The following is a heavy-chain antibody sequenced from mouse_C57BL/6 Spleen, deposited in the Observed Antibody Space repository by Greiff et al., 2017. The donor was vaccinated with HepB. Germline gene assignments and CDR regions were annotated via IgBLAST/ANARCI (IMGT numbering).Heavy chain of an antibody. CDR3: ARGIYDGSTDYFDY. D-gene: IGHD2-3*01. Sequence: VQLQQPGAELVKPGASVKLSCKASGYTFTSYWMHWVKQRPGQGLEWIGMIHPNSGSTNYNEKFKSKATLTVDKSSSTAYMQLSSLTSEDSAVYYCARGIYDGSTDYFDYWGQGTTLTVSS. V-gene: IGHV1-64*01. J-gene: IGHJ2*01. CDR2: IHPNSGST. CDR1: GYTFTSYW.